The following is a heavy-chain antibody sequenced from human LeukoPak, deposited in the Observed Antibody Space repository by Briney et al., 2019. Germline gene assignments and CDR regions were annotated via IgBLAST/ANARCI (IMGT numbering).Heavy chain of an antibody. J-gene: IGHJ5*02. Sequence: ASVKVSCKVSGYTLTELSMHWVRQAPGKGLEWMGGFDPEDGETIYAQKFQGRVTMTRDTSTSTVYMELSSLRSEDTAVYYCARDLQFGYQNWFDPWGQGTLVTVSS. CDR2: FDPEDGET. D-gene: IGHD3-22*01. CDR3: ARDLQFGYQNWFDP. CDR1: GYTLTELS. V-gene: IGHV1-24*01.